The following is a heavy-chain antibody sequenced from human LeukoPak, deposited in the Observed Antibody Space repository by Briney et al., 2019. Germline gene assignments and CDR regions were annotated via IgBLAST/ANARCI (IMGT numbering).Heavy chain of an antibody. CDR2: INPNSGGT. J-gene: IGHJ4*02. Sequence: ASVKVSCKASGYTFTGYYMHWVRQAPGQGLEWMGRINPNSGGTNYAQKFQGRVTMTRDTSISTAYMELSRLRSDDTAVYCCARWDDCSGASCYSHFDYWGQGTLVTVSS. CDR1: GYTFTGYY. CDR3: ARWDDCSGASCYSHFDY. V-gene: IGHV1-2*06. D-gene: IGHD2-15*01.